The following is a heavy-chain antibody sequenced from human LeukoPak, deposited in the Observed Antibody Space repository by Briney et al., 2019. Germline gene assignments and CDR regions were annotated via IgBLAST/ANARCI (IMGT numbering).Heavy chain of an antibody. V-gene: IGHV1-18*01. CDR1: GYTFTSYG. CDR2: ISTHNSNT. D-gene: IGHD3-10*01. J-gene: IGHJ4*02. CDR3: VRAPPGVSGSPSWY. Sequence: GASVKVSCKASGYTFTSYGINWVRQAPGQGLEWMGWISTHNSNTNYAQKLQGRVTMTTDTSASTVYMELRNLRSDDTAVYYCVRAPPGVSGSPSWYWGQGTLVTVSS.